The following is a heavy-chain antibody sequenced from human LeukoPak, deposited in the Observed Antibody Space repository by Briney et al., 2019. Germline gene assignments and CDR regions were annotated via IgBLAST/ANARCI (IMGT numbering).Heavy chain of an antibody. V-gene: IGHV3-30*18. J-gene: IGHJ1*01. D-gene: IGHD2-21*02. Sequence: GGSLRLSCAASGFTFSSYGIHWVRQAPGKGLEWVAVISYDGSNKYYADSVKGRFTISRDNSKNTLYLQMNSLRAEDTAVYYCAKGLRGGDVLWGEYFQHWGQGTLVTVSS. CDR1: GFTFSSYG. CDR3: AKGLRGGDVLWGEYFQH. CDR2: ISYDGSNK.